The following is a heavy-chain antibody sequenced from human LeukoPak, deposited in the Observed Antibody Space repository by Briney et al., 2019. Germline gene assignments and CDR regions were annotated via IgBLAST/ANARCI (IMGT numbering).Heavy chain of an antibody. CDR2: IRGGGSNT. D-gene: IGHD3-10*02. CDR1: GFTFNNYA. CDR3: AKCSASYSNDAFDV. Sequence: GGSLRLSCAASGFTFNNYAMNWVRQAPGKGLEWVSYIRGGGSNTRYSDSVKGRFIISRDNSKNILYLQMNSLRAEDMAIYYCAKCSASYSNDAFDVWGRGTMVTVSS. V-gene: IGHV3-23*01. J-gene: IGHJ3*01.